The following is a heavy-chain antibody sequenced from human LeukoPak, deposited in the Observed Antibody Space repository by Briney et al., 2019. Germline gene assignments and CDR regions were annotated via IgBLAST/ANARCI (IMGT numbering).Heavy chain of an antibody. CDR3: ARGVGGITIFGVVLNWFDP. Sequence: SVKVSCKASGGTFSSYSISWVRQAPGQGLEWMGRITPLLGIANYAQKFQGRVTITADKSTITAYMELSSLRSEDTAVYYCARGVGGITIFGVVLNWFDPWGQGTLVTVSS. D-gene: IGHD3-3*01. J-gene: IGHJ5*02. CDR1: GGTFSSYS. CDR2: ITPLLGIA. V-gene: IGHV1-69*04.